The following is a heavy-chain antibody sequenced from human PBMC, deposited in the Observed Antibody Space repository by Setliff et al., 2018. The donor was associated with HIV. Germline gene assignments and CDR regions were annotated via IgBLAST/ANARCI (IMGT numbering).Heavy chain of an antibody. Sequence: ASVKVSCKASGYLFTGYYMHWVRQAPGQGLEWMGWINVNSGGTKYAQKFQGRVTMTRDTSISTAYMELSSLRSDDTAVYYCVSRSRHMVRGYYFDYWGQGTLVTVSS. CDR2: INVNSGGT. CDR1: GYLFTGYY. CDR3: VSRSRHMVRGYYFDY. D-gene: IGHD3-10*01. V-gene: IGHV1-2*02. J-gene: IGHJ4*02.